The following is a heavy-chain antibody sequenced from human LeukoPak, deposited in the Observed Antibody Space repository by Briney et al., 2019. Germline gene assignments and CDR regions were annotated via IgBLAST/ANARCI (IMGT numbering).Heavy chain of an antibody. D-gene: IGHD3-22*01. V-gene: IGHV4-59*01. CDR2: VFHTGST. CDR1: GGSIDTYY. Sequence: SETLSLTCTVSGGSIDTYYWNWIRQPPGKGLEWIGYVFHTGSTNYNPSLKSRVTISVDTSKNQFSLKLSSVTAADTAVYYCAGTYYYDSSGYYYPGGYWGQGTLVTVSS. CDR3: AGTYYYDSSGYYYPGGY. J-gene: IGHJ4*02.